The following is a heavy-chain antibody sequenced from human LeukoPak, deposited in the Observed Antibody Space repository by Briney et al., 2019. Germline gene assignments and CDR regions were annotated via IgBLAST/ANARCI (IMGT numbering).Heavy chain of an antibody. CDR2: IYHSGST. J-gene: IGHJ6*03. CDR1: GYSISSGFY. D-gene: IGHD3-22*01. CDR3: ARAPSDSSGYSSYYYYMDV. Sequence: SETLSLTCTVSGYSISSGFYWGWIRQPPGKGLEWIGSIYHSGSTYYNPSLKSRVTMSVDTSKNQFSLKLSSMTAADTAVYYCARAPSDSSGYSSYYYYMDVWGKGTTVTVSS. V-gene: IGHV4-38-2*02.